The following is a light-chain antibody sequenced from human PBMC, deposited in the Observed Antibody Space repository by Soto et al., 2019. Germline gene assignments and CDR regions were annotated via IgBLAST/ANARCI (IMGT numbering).Light chain of an antibody. V-gene: IGKV3-20*01. J-gene: IGKJ1*01. CDR3: QQYGSSRSA. CDR2: GAS. CDR1: QSVSSSY. Sequence: EILLTQSPGTLSLSPGERATLSCRASQSVSSSYLAWYQQKPGQAPRLLIYGASGRATGIPDRFSGSGSGTDFSLAISRLEPEDFAVYYCQQYGSSRSAFGQGTKVDI.